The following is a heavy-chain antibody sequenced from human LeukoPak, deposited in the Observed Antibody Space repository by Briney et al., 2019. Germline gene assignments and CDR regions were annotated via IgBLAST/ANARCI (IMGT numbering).Heavy chain of an antibody. Sequence: GGSLKLSCAASGFTFSSYWMHWVRQAPGKGLVWVSRINSDGSSTNYADSVKGRFTISRDNAKNTLYLQMNSLRAEDTAVYYCARDAAIAARLDYFDYWGQGTLVTVSS. CDR2: INSDGSST. D-gene: IGHD6-6*01. J-gene: IGHJ4*02. V-gene: IGHV3-74*01. CDR1: GFTFSSYW. CDR3: ARDAAIAARLDYFDY.